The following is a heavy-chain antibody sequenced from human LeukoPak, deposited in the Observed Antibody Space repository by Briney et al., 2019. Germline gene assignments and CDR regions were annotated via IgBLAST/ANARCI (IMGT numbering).Heavy chain of an antibody. Sequence: QPGGSLRLSCAASGFTFSSYGMHWVRQAPGKGLEWVAVISYDGSNKYYADSVKGRFTISRDNSKNTLYLQMNSLRAEDTAVYYCAKDSCYGSGSCPADYWGQGTLVTVSS. CDR3: AKDSCYGSGSCPADY. D-gene: IGHD3-10*01. V-gene: IGHV3-30*18. CDR1: GFTFSSYG. J-gene: IGHJ4*02. CDR2: ISYDGSNK.